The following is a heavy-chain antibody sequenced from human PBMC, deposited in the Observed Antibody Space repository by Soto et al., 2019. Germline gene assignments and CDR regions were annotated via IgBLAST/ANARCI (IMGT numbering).Heavy chain of an antibody. Sequence: SETLSLTCTVSGGSISSSSYYWGWIRQPPGKGLEWIGSIYYSGSTYYNPSLESRVTISVDTSKNQFSLKLSSVTAADTAVYYCARQTSSGWYWSDYWGQGTLVTVSS. D-gene: IGHD6-19*01. J-gene: IGHJ4*02. V-gene: IGHV4-39*01. CDR2: IYYSGST. CDR3: ARQTSSGWYWSDY. CDR1: GGSISSSSYY.